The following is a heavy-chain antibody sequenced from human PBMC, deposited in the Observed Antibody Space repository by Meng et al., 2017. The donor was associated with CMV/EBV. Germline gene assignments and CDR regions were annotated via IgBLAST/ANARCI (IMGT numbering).Heavy chain of an antibody. CDR2: ISSSSSYI. Sequence: GGSLRLSCAASGFTFSSYSMNWVRQAPGKGLEWVSSISSSSSYIYYADSVKGRFTISRDNAKNSLYLQMNSLRAEDTAVYYCARVISLDYYYDSSGYYRDYWGQGTLVTVSS. CDR3: ARVISLDYYYDSSGYYRDY. V-gene: IGHV3-21*01. D-gene: IGHD3-22*01. J-gene: IGHJ4*02. CDR1: GFTFSSYS.